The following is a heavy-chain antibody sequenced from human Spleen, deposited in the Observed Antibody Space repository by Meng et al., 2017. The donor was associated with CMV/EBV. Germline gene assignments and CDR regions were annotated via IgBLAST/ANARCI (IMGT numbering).Heavy chain of an antibody. J-gene: IGHJ6*01. V-gene: IGHV1-18*01. D-gene: IGHD3-22*01. CDR2: ISGYNAKT. CDR1: GYTFTTYG. Sequence: ASVKVSCKASGYTFTTYGISWVRQAPGQGLEWLGWISGYNAKTNYAQRLQTRVTMTTDTTTSEAYMELYSLTSKDTAVFYCARASVPRPRSEVSYYYYGMDVWGQGTTVTVSS. CDR3: ARASVPRPRSEVSYYYYGMDV.